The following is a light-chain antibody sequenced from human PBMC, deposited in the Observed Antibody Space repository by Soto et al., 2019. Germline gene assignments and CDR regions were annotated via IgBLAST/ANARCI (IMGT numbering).Light chain of an antibody. Sequence: QSALTQPRSVSGSPGQSVTISCTGTSSDVGGYNYVSWYQQHPGKAPQLMIYDVSTRPSGVPDRFSGSKSGNTASLTISGLQAEDEADYYCCSYAGSYTFYVFGTGTKVTVL. CDR1: SSDVGGYNY. CDR3: CSYAGSYTFYV. J-gene: IGLJ1*01. V-gene: IGLV2-11*01. CDR2: DVS.